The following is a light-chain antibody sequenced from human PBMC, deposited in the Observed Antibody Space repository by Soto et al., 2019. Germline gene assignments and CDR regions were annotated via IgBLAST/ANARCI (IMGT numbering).Light chain of an antibody. V-gene: IGKV3-20*01. J-gene: IGKJ2*02. CDR1: QTFSNTS. CDR3: QQYGSSPPCT. Sequence: EIVLTQSPGTLSLTTGESATLSCRASQTFSNTSLAWYQQKPGQAPRLLIYGASSRAPGIPDRVSGSGSGTDFTLTISRVEPEDFAVYDCQQYGSSPPCTFGQGTKLEIK. CDR2: GAS.